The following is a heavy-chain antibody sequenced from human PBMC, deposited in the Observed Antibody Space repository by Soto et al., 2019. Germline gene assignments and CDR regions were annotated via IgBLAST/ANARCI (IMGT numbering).Heavy chain of an antibody. CDR2: IYYSGSA. V-gene: IGHV4-59*01. D-gene: IGHD3-22*01. J-gene: IGHJ4*02. CDR3: ARGHPYDYYDSSGYYPDFDY. Sequence: TSETLSLTCTVSGGSISSYYWSWIRQPPGKGLEWIGYIYYSGSANYNPSLKSRVTISVDTSKNQFSLKLSSVTAADTAVYYCARGHPYDYYDSSGYYPDFDYWGQGTLVTVSS. CDR1: GGSISSYY.